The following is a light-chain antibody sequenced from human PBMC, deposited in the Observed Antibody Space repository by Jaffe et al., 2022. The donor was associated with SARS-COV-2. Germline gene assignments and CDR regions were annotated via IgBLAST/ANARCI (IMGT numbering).Light chain of an antibody. CDR3: AAWDVSLNGHVV. V-gene: IGLV1-44*01. CDR2: SDN. Sequence: QSVLTQPPSASGTPGQRVTISCSGSSSNIGSNSVNWYQQLPGTAPKLLIRSDNERPSGVPDRFSGSKSGTSASLAISGLQSEDEADYFCAAWDVSLNGHVVFGGGTKLTVL. J-gene: IGLJ2*01. CDR1: SSNIGSNS.